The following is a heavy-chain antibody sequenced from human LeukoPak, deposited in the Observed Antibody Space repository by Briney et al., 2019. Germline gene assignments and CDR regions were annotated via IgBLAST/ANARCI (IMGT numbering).Heavy chain of an antibody. CDR1: GFTFSSYA. D-gene: IGHD6-13*01. CDR3: VRGTYSSSWLNFDY. J-gene: IGHJ4*02. CDR2: IPYDGSNK. V-gene: IGHV3-30*04. Sequence: GGSLRLSCAASGFTFSSYAMHWVRQAPGKGLEWVALIPYDGSNKYYADSVKGRFTVSRDNSKNTLYLQMNSLRAEDTAVYYCVRGTYSSSWLNFDYWGQGTLVTVSS.